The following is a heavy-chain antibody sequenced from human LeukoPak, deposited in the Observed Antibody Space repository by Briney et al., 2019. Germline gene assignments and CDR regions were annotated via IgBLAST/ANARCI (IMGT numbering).Heavy chain of an antibody. D-gene: IGHD1-26*01. CDR3: ARGLVVATSELDY. Sequence: ASVKVSCKASGYTFTSHYMHWVRQAPGHGLGWMGIIDPSGGTTSYAQKLQGRVTMTRDTSTSTVYMELSSLRSEDTAVYYCARGLVVATSELDYWGQGTLVTVSS. CDR1: GYTFTSHY. J-gene: IGHJ4*02. V-gene: IGHV1-46*01. CDR2: IDPSGGTT.